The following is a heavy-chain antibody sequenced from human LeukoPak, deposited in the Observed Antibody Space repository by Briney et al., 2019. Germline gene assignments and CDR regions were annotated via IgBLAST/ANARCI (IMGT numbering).Heavy chain of an antibody. J-gene: IGHJ6*02. Sequence: ASVKVSCKASGGTFSSYAISWVRQAPGQGLEWMGGIIPIFGTANYAQKFQGRVTITADESTSTAYMELSSLRSEDTAVYYCARGGYSSSSHPDYYYGMDVWGQGTTVTVSS. V-gene: IGHV1-69*13. CDR3: ARGGYSSSSHPDYYYGMDV. D-gene: IGHD6-6*01. CDR1: GGTFSSYA. CDR2: IIPIFGTA.